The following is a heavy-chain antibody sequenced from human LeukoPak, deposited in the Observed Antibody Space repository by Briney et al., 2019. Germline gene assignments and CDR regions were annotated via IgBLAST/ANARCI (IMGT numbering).Heavy chain of an antibody. J-gene: IGHJ5*02. D-gene: IGHD2-15*01. CDR3: ARGFVVAARAYNWFDP. CDR1: GYTFTGYY. Sequence: AASVKVSCKASGYTFTGYYMHWVRQAPGQGLEWMGGIIPIFGTANYAQKFQGRVTITADKSTSTAYMELSSLRSEDTAVYYCARGFVVAARAYNWFDPWGQGTLVTVSS. V-gene: IGHV1-69*06. CDR2: IIPIFGTA.